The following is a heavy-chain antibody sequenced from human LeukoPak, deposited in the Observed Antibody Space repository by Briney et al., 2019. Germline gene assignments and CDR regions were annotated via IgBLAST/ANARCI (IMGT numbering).Heavy chain of an antibody. CDR3: AKDFLGDDILTGSPFDY. V-gene: IGHV3-9*01. CDR1: GFTFDDYA. CDR2: ISWNSGSI. Sequence: GGSLRLSCAASGFTFDDYAMHWGRQAPGKGLEWVSGISWNSGSIGYADSVKGRFTISRDNAKNSLYLQMNSLRAEDTALYYCAKDFLGDDILTGSPFDYWGQGTLVTVSS. J-gene: IGHJ4*02. D-gene: IGHD3-9*01.